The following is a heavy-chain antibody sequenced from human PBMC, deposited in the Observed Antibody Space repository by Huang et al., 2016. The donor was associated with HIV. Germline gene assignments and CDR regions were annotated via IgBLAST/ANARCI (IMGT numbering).Heavy chain of an antibody. J-gene: IGHJ4*02. CDR1: GGSLSDYY. CDR2: VNHRGLS. Sequence: QVQLQQWGAGLLKPSGVLSLKCAVYGGSLSDYYWTWIRQSPGKGLEWIGEVNHRGLSTYNPSIRGRVTMSVDMSKNQFSLNLTSLTVADTAVYYCARPRMTATSSDSTWSFFDSWGQGTLVIVSS. D-gene: IGHD2-21*02. V-gene: IGHV4-34*02. CDR3: ARPRMTATSSDSTWSFFDS.